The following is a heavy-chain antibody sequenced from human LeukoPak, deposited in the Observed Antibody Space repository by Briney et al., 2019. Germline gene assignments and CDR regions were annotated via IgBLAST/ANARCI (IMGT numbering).Heavy chain of an antibody. CDR3: ASHRTGEFYRYFDL. J-gene: IGHJ2*01. Sequence: SQTLSLTCTVSGGSISSGGYYWSWIRQHPGKGLEWIGYIYYSGTTYYNASLKSRVTISLDTSKNQFSLELSSVTAADTAVYYCASHRTGEFYRYFDLWGRGTRVTVSS. V-gene: IGHV4-31*03. CDR2: IYYSGTT. CDR1: GGSISSGGYY. D-gene: IGHD7-27*01.